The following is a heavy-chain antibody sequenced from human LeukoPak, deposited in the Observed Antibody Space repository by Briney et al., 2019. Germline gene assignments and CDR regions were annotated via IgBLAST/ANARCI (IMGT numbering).Heavy chain of an antibody. V-gene: IGHV3-74*01. CDR2: INSDGSST. Sequence: GGSLRLSCAASGFTLRSYWMHWVRQAPGKGLVWVSRINSDGSSTSYADSVKGRFTISRDNAKNKLFLQMNSLRAEDTAVYYCARDLPLTMVRGIYDLWGQGTLVTVSS. D-gene: IGHD3-10*01. J-gene: IGHJ5*02. CDR1: GFTLRSYW. CDR3: ARDLPLTMVRGIYDL.